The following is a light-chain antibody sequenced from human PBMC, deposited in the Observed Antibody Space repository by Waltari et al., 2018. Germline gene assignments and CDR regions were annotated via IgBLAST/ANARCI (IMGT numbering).Light chain of an antibody. V-gene: IGLV3-19*01. CDR2: DPD. CDR3: HSRETFSTRL. J-gene: IGLJ2*01. Sequence: SSDLTQDPSLSVALGQTVRITCQGDSPRRYYASWYQQRPGQAPILVLYDPDNRPSGIPDRFSGSTSGNAASLTITGAQAEDEADYYCHSRETFSTRLFGGGTRLTV. CDR1: SPRRYY.